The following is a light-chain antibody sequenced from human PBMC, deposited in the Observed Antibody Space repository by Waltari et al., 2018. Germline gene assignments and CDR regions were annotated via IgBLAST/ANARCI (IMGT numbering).Light chain of an antibody. CDR1: QSLFYSSNSKNY. J-gene: IGKJ3*01. CDR3: HKYYSLFT. CDR2: WAS. Sequence: DIVMTQSPDSLAVSLGERATINRKSSQSLFYSSNSKNYLAWYQQKPGQSPKLLIYWASTRESGVPDRFSGSGSGTDFTLTISTLQAEDVAVYYCHKYYSLFTFGPGTKVDIK. V-gene: IGKV4-1*01.